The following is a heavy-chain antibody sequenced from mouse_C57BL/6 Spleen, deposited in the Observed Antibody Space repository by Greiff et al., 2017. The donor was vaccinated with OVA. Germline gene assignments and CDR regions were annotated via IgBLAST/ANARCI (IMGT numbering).Heavy chain of an antibody. Sequence: QVQLQQSGAELVRPGTSVKVSCKASGYAFTNYLIEWVKQRPGQGLEWIGVINPGSGGTNYNEKFKGKAKLTADKSSSTAYMQLSSLTSEDSAVYFCARRDYYGSSEAMDYWGQGTSVTVSS. CDR3: ARRDYYGSSEAMDY. V-gene: IGHV1-54*01. CDR2: INPGSGGT. CDR1: GYAFTNYL. D-gene: IGHD1-1*01. J-gene: IGHJ4*01.